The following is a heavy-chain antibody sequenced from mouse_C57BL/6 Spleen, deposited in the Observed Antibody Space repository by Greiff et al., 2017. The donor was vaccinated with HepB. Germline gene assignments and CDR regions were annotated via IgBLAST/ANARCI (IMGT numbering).Heavy chain of an antibody. J-gene: IGHJ4*01. V-gene: IGHV1-69*01. CDR1: GNTFTSYW. CDR3: ARWRLSYAMDY. Sequence: QVQLQQPGAELVMPGASVKLSCKASGNTFTSYWMHGVKQRPGQGLEWIGEIDPSDSYTNYNQKFKGKSTLTVDKSSSTAYMQLSSLTSEDSAVYYCARWRLSYAMDYWGQGTSVTVSS. CDR2: IDPSDSYT.